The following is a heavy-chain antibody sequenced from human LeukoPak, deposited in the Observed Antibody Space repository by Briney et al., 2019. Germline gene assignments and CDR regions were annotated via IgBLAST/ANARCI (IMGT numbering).Heavy chain of an antibody. CDR2: INNDGSST. CDR3: ARRRGFLEWLLEAFDI. CDR1: GFTFSSYC. J-gene: IGHJ3*02. V-gene: IGHV3-74*01. D-gene: IGHD3-3*01. Sequence: PGGTLSLSCAASGFTFSSYCMRWVRQAPGKGLVGVSRINNDGSSTSYADSVKGRFTISRDNAKNTLYLQMNSLRAEGTAVYYCARRRGFLEWLLEAFDIWGQGTMVTVSS.